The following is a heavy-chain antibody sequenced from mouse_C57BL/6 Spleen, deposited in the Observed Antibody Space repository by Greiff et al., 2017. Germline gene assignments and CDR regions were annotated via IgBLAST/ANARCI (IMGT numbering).Heavy chain of an antibody. V-gene: IGHV5-17*01. D-gene: IGHD1-1*01. CDR2: ISSGSSTI. CDR3: ARTTTVVEDAMDY. Sequence: EVQRVESGGGLVKPGGSLKLSCAASGLTFSDYGMHWVRQAPEKGLEWVAYISSGSSTIYYADTVKGRFTISRDNAKNTLFLQMTSLRSEDTAMYYCARTTTVVEDAMDYWGQGTSVTDSS. CDR1: GLTFSDYG. J-gene: IGHJ4*01.